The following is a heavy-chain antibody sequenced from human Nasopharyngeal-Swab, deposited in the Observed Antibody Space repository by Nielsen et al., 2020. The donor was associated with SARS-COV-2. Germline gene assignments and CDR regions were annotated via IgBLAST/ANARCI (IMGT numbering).Heavy chain of an antibody. CDR3: AKDFAAAKPGLIGY. CDR2: ISYDGSNK. D-gene: IGHD2-2*02. V-gene: IGHV3-30*18. Sequence: WIRQPPGKGLEWVAVISYDGSNKYYADSVKGRFTISRDNSKNTLYLQMNSLRAEDTAVYYCAKDFAAAKPGLIGYWGQGTLVTVSS. J-gene: IGHJ4*02.